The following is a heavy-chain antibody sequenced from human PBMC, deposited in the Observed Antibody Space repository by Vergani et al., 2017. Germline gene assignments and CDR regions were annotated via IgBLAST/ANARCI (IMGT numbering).Heavy chain of an antibody. J-gene: IGHJ4*02. CDR2: IRYDGSNT. V-gene: IGHV3-30*02. D-gene: IGHD6-19*01. Sequence: QVQLVESGGGVVQPGRSLRLSCAASGFTFSSYGMHWVRQAPGKGLEWVTFIRYDGSNTYYADSVKGRFTISRDNSKNTLFLQMNSLRPEDTAVYYCARDTVTGSRYFDYWGQGTLVTVSS. CDR1: GFTFSSYG. CDR3: ARDTVTGSRYFDY.